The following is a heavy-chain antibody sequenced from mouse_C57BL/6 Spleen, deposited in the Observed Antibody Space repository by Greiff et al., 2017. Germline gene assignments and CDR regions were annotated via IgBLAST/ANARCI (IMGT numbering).Heavy chain of an antibody. CDR2: IYPGSGNT. Sequence: QVQLQQPGAELVKPGASVKMSCTASGYTFTSYWMTWVKQRPGQGLEWIGDIYPGSGNTNYNEKFKGKATLTVDTSSSTAYMQLSSLTSEDSAVYYCARGRSFWDFEVWGTGTTVTVSS. CDR3: ARGRSFWDFEV. CDR1: GYTFTSYW. J-gene: IGHJ1*03. V-gene: IGHV1-55*01. D-gene: IGHD1-1*01.